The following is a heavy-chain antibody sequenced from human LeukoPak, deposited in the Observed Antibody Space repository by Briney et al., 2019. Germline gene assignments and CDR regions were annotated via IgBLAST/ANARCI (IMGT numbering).Heavy chain of an antibody. CDR2: ISPYNGNT. Sequence: ASVKVSCKASGYTFTSYGISWVRQAPGQGLEWMGWISPYNGNTDYSQKLQGRVTMTTDTSTSTAYMELRSLRYDDTAVYYCARGNHRDADAFDIWGQGTMVTVS. V-gene: IGHV1-18*01. CDR3: ARGNHRDADAFDI. D-gene: IGHD1-14*01. CDR1: GYTFTSYG. J-gene: IGHJ3*02.